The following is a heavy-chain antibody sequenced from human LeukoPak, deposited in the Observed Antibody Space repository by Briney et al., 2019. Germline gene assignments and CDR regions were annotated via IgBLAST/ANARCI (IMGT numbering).Heavy chain of an antibody. D-gene: IGHD4-11*01. CDR1: GFTFSSYW. J-gene: IGHJ5*02. Sequence: PGGSLRLSCAASGFTFSSYWMSWVRQAPGKGLEWVSSISSSSSYIYYADSAKGRFTISRDNAKNSLYLQMNSLRAEDTAVYYCARGKRDYSNYGDWFDPWGQGTLVTVSS. CDR3: ARGKRDYSNYGDWFDP. CDR2: ISSSSSYI. V-gene: IGHV3-21*01.